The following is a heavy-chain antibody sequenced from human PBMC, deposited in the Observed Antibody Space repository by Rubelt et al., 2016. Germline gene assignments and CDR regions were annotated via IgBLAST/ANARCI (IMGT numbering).Heavy chain of an antibody. V-gene: IGHV1-69*10. CDR3: ARVVAGDPYYYYGMDV. D-gene: IGHD2-15*01. CDR2: IIPILGIA. J-gene: IGHJ6*02. CDR1: SSYA. Sequence: SSYAISWVRQAPGQGLEWMGGIIPILGIANYAQKFQGRVTITADKSTSTAYMELSSLRSEDTAVYYCARVVAGDPYYYYGMDVWGQGTTVTVSS.